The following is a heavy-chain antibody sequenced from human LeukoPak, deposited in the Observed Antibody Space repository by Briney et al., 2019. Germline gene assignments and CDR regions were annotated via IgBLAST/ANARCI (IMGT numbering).Heavy chain of an antibody. Sequence: SETLSLTCTVSGGSISSSSYYWGWIRQPPGKGLEWIGSIYYSGSTYYNPSLKSRVTISVDTSKNQFSLKLSSVTAADTAVYYCARAYYDFWSGYHHYYMDVWGKGTTVTVSS. J-gene: IGHJ6*03. CDR2: IYYSGST. V-gene: IGHV4-39*07. D-gene: IGHD3-3*01. CDR3: ARAYYDFWSGYHHYYMDV. CDR1: GGSISSSSYY.